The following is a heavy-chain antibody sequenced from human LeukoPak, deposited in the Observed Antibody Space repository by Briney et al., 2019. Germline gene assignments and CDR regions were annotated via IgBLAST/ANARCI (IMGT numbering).Heavy chain of an antibody. J-gene: IGHJ4*02. D-gene: IGHD5-18*01. CDR2: IYYSGST. V-gene: IGHV4-59*01. CDR3: ARVQIGYTYGLFDY. Sequence: PSETLSLTCTVSGGSISNYYWSWIRQPPGKGLEWIGYIYYSGSTNYNPFLKSRVTISVHTSKNQFSLKLSSVAAADTAVYYCARVQIGYTYGLFDYWGQGTLVTVSS. CDR1: GGSISNYY.